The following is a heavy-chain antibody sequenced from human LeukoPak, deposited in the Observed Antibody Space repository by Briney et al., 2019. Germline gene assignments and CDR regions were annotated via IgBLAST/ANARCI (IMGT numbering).Heavy chain of an antibody. CDR2: ISSSSSYI. CDR1: GFTFSSYS. V-gene: IGHV3-21*01. J-gene: IGHJ4*02. Sequence: GGSLRLSCAASGFTFSSYSMNWVRQAPGKGLEWVSSISSSSSYIYYADSVKGRFTISRDNAKNSLYLQMNSLRADDTAVYYCAREPVHYCSGGSCEFDYWGQGTLVTVSS. CDR3: AREPVHYCSGGSCEFDY. D-gene: IGHD2-15*01.